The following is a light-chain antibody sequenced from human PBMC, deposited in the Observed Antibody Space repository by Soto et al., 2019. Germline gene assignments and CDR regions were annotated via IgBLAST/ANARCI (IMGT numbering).Light chain of an antibody. J-gene: IGKJ4*01. Sequence: EIILTQSPDTLSLSPGERATLSCRASQTVSSNYLAWCQQRPGQTPRLLIYGASTRAAGIPGRFSGSGSGTDFTLTISRLEPEDFAVYYCQQYGSSPLTFGGGTKVDIK. V-gene: IGKV3-20*01. CDR1: QTVSSNY. CDR3: QQYGSSPLT. CDR2: GAS.